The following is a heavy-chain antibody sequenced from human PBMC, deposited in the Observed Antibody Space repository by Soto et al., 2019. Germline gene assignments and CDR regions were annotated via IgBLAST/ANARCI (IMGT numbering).Heavy chain of an antibody. CDR3: ARGRGRYSSSWFYYYGMDV. D-gene: IGHD6-13*01. Sequence: SETLSLTCTVSGGSISSSSYYWGWIRQPPGKGLEWIGSIYYSGSTYYNPSLKGRVTISVDTSKNQFSLKLSSVTAADTAVYYCARGRGRYSSSWFYYYGMDVWGQGTTVTVSS. J-gene: IGHJ6*02. CDR1: GGSISSSSYY. CDR2: IYYSGST. V-gene: IGHV4-39*01.